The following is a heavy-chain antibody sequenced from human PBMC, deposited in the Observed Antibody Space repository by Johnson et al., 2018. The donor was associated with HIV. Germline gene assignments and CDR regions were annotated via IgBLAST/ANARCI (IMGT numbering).Heavy chain of an antibody. V-gene: IGHV3-30-3*01. CDR1: GFSFSSYA. J-gene: IGHJ3*02. Sequence: QVQLVESGGGVVQAGRSLRLSCAASGFSFSSYALHWVRQAPGKGLEWVAAVSYETTNKHYADSVKGRFTISRDNSKSTLILQMNGLREEDTALYYCTKDFGGDGKLDAFDIWGQGTMVTVSS. CDR2: VSYETTNK. D-gene: IGHD5-24*01. CDR3: TKDFGGDGKLDAFDI.